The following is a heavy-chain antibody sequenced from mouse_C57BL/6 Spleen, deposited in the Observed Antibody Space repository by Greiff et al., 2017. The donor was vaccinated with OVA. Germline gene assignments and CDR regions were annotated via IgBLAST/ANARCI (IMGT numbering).Heavy chain of an antibody. J-gene: IGHJ3*01. V-gene: IGHV1-26*01. Sequence: EVQLQQSGPELVKPGASVKISCKASGYTFTDYYMNWVKQSHGKSLEWIGDINPNNGGTSYNQKFKGKATLTVDKSSSTAYMELRSLTSEESAVYYCARSGAAQASWFAYWGQGTLVTVSA. CDR3: ARSGAAQASWFAY. CDR2: INPNNGGT. D-gene: IGHD3-2*02. CDR1: GYTFTDYY.